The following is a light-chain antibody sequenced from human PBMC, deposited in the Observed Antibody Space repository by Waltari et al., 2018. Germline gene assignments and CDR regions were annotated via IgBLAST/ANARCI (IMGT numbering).Light chain of an antibody. CDR3: QQYNSASVT. CDR2: KAS. CDR1: QSIGDW. V-gene: IGKV1-5*03. J-gene: IGKJ4*01. Sequence: DILLTQSPSTLSASVGDRVTITCRASQSIGDWLAWYQQKPGKAPNLLIYKASSLETGVPSRFSGSGSRTEFTLTISSLQSDDFATYYCQQYNSASVTFGGGTKVEIK.